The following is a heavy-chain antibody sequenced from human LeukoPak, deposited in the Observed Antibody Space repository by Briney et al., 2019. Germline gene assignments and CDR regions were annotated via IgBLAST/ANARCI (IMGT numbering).Heavy chain of an antibody. V-gene: IGHV4-59*08. Sequence: SETLSLTCTVSGGSISSYYWSWIRQPPGKGLEWIGYIYYSGSTNYNPSLKSRVTISVDTSKNQFSLKLSSVTAADTAVYYCARHVEMATIMDGGGFDYWGQGTLVTVSS. CDR1: GGSISSYY. D-gene: IGHD5-24*01. CDR3: ARHVEMATIMDGGGFDY. J-gene: IGHJ4*02. CDR2: IYYSGST.